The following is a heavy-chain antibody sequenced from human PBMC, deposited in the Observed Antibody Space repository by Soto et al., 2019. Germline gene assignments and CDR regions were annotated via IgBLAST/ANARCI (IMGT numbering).Heavy chain of an antibody. V-gene: IGHV4-34*01. Sequence: SETLSLTCAVYGGSFSGYYWSWIRQPPGKGLEWIGEINHSGSTNYNPSLKSRVTISVDTSKNQFSLKLSSVTAADTAVYYCARGEGDWGSDWFDPWGQGTLVTVSS. J-gene: IGHJ5*02. CDR3: ARGEGDWGSDWFDP. CDR1: GGSFSGYY. CDR2: INHSGST. D-gene: IGHD7-27*01.